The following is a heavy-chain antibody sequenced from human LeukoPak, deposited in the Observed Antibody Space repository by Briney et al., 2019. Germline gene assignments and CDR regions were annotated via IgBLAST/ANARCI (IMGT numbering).Heavy chain of an antibody. CDR3: ARQGAAASGRAFDY. D-gene: IGHD6-13*01. CDR1: GYSITTNTYY. Sequence: SETLSLTCTVSGYSITTNTYYWGWIRQPPGKGLEWIGSVYYSGSTYYSPSLKSRVITSVDTSKNQFSLELSSVTAADTAVYYCARQGAAASGRAFDYWGQGTLVTVSS. CDR2: VYYSGST. V-gene: IGHV4-39*01. J-gene: IGHJ4*02.